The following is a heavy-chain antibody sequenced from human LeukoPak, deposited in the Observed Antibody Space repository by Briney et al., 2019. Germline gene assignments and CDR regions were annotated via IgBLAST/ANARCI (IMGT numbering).Heavy chain of an antibody. D-gene: IGHD4-23*01. V-gene: IGHV1-46*01. Sequence: ASVMVSFKASGYTFTSYYMHWVRQAPGQGLEWMGIINTSGGSTTYAQKFQGRVSMTRDTSTSTVYLEVSSLRSEDTAVYYCARSQGGNTLWFDPWGQGTLVTVSS. CDR3: ARSQGGNTLWFDP. J-gene: IGHJ5*02. CDR2: INTSGGST. CDR1: GYTFTSYY.